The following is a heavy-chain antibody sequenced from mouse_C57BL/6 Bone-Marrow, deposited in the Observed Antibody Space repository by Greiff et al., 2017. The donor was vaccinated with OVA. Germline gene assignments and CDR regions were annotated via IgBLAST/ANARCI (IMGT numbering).Heavy chain of an antibody. J-gene: IGHJ2*01. CDR2: INPYNGGT. D-gene: IGHD3-2*01. CDR1: GYTFTDYY. Sequence: EVQLQQSGPVLVKPGASVKMSCKASGYTFTDYYMNWVKQSHGKSLEWIGVINPYNGGTSYNQKFKGKATLTVDKSSSTAYMELNSLTSEDSALYYCARSDRPFDYWGEGTTLTVSS. V-gene: IGHV1-19*01. CDR3: ARSDRPFDY.